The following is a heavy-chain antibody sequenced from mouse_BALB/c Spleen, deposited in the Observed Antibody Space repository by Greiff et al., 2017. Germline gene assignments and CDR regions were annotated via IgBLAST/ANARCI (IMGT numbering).Heavy chain of an antibody. CDR1: GYTFTSYW. J-gene: IGHJ2*01. CDR2: INPSTGYT. CDR3: ASPFYGNYEDY. D-gene: IGHD2-10*01. Sequence: VQLQQSGAELAKPGASVKMSCKASGYTFTSYWMHWVKQRPGQGLEWIGYINPSTGYTEYNQKFKDKATLTADKSSSTAYMQLSSLTSEDSAVYYCASPFYGNYEDYWGQGTTLTVSS. V-gene: IGHV1-7*01.